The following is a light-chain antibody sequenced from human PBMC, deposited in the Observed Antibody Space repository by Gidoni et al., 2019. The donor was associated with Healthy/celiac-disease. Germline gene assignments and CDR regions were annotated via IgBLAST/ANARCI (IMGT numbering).Light chain of an antibody. J-gene: IGKJ2*01. CDR1: QSVSSN. CDR3: QHSRT. V-gene: IGKV3-15*01. Sequence: EIVMTQSPATLSVSPGDRATLSCRASQSVSSNLAWYQQKPGQAPRLLIYGASTRATGIPARFSGSGSGTEFTLTISSLQSEDFAVYYCQHSRTFGQGTKLEIK. CDR2: GAS.